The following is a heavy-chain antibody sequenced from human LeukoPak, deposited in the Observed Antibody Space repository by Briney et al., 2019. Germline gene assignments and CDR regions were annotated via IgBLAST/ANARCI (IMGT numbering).Heavy chain of an antibody. Sequence: GESLQISCKGSGYSFTNHWIGWVRQMPGKGLEWMGIIYPGDSDTRYSPSFQGQVTISADKSISTAYLQWSSLKASDTAMYYCARHADYYDSSGYYYFYGMDVWGQGTTVTVSS. CDR2: IYPGDSDT. J-gene: IGHJ6*02. D-gene: IGHD3-22*01. CDR1: GYSFTNHW. CDR3: ARHADYYDSSGYYYFYGMDV. V-gene: IGHV5-51*01.